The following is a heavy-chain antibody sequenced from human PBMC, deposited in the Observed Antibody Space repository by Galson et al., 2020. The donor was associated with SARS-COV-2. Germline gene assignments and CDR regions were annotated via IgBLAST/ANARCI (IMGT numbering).Heavy chain of an antibody. CDR1: GFTFDDYA. V-gene: IGHV3-9*01. CDR2: ISWNSGSI. D-gene: IGHD3-22*01. J-gene: IGHJ3*02. Sequence: GGSLRLSCAASGFTFDDYAMHWVRQAPGKGLEWVSGISWNSGSIGYADSVKGRFTISRDNAKNSLYLQMNSLRAEDTALYYCAKDYGYYYDSSGYFGAFDIWGQGTMVTVSS. CDR3: AKDYGYYYDSSGYFGAFDI.